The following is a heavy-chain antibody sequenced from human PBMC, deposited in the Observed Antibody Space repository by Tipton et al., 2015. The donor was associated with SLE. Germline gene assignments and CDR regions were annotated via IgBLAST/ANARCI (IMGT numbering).Heavy chain of an antibody. CDR1: GYTFTSYG. D-gene: IGHD2-2*02. CDR3: AKGQSNIVVVPAAIRGHDAFDI. CDR2: ISAYNGNT. V-gene: IGHV1-18*01. J-gene: IGHJ3*02. Sequence: QLVQSGAEVKKPGASVKVSCKASGYTFTSYGISWVRQAPGQGLEWMGWISAYNGNTNYAQKLQGRVTMTTDTSTSTAYMELRSLRSDDTAVYYCAKGQSNIVVVPAAIRGHDAFDIWGQGTMVTVFS.